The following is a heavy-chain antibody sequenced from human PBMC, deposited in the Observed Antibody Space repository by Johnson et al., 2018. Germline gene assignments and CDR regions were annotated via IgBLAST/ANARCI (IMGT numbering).Heavy chain of an antibody. D-gene: IGHD3-16*01. CDR3: ARDKSNYVDGMDV. CDR1: GFTFSNYW. CDR2: IKQEGSEK. V-gene: IGHV3-7*01. J-gene: IGHJ6*02. Sequence: VQLVQSGGGLVQAGGSLRLSCAASGFTFSNYWMSWVRQAPGKGLEWVANIKQEGSEKYYVDSVKGRFTISRDNAKNSLYLQMNSLRAEDTAVYYCARDKSNYVDGMDVWGQGTTVTVSS.